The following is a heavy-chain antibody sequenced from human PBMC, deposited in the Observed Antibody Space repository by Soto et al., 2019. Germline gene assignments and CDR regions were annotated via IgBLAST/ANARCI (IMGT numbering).Heavy chain of an antibody. CDR3: ARHGRWLKTYAFDI. CDR1: GGSISSSSYY. J-gene: IGHJ3*02. V-gene: IGHV4-39*01. CDR2: IYYSGST. D-gene: IGHD2-15*01. Sequence: SETLSLTCTVSGGSISSSSYYWGWIRQPPGKGLEWIGSIYYSGSTYYNPSLKSRVTISVDTSKNQFSLKLSSVAAADTAVYYCARHGRWLKTYAFDIWGQGTTVTVSS.